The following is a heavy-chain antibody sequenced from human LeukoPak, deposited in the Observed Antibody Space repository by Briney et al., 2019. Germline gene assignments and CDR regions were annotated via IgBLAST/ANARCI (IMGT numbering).Heavy chain of an antibody. CDR2: ISSGGTT. J-gene: IGHJ6*02. D-gene: IGHD3-10*01. CDR3: ARDPSPVYYASGSSKYYYYGMDV. CDR1: GFTVRSNY. Sequence: GWSLRLLCATYGFTVRSNYMNWLRQAPGKGLEWVSLISSGGTTYYTDSVKGRFTTSRDNSKSTLYLQMNSLRAEDTAVYYCARDPSPVYYASGSSKYYYYGMDVWGPGTTVTVSS. V-gene: IGHV3-66*01.